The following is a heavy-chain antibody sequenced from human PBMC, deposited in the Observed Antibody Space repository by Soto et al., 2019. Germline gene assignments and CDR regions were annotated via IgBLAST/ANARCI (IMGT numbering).Heavy chain of an antibody. V-gene: IGHV4-59*08. Sequence: QVQLQESGPGLVKPSETLSLTCAVSGASIRSDYWSWIRQIPGRGLEWIGYIHDSERTNYNPSLTSRVTISADTSKNQFSPKVRSVTAADSAVYYCARPWDYWGQGILVTVSS. CDR3: ARPWDY. CDR1: GASIRSDY. CDR2: IHDSERT. J-gene: IGHJ4*02.